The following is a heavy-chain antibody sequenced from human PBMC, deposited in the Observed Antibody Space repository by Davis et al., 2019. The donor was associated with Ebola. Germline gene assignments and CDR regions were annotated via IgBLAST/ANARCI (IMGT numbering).Heavy chain of an antibody. V-gene: IGHV6-1*01. J-gene: IGHJ6*04. Sequence: LRLSCAISGDSVSSSSAAWNWIRQSPSRGLEWLGRTYYSSKWYNDYAVSVQSRITINPDTTKNHFSLQLNFVTPEDAAVYYCARVSWVYRAVDVWGKGTTVTVSS. D-gene: IGHD6-13*01. CDR1: GDSVSSSSAA. CDR3: ARVSWVYRAVDV. CDR2: TYYSSKWYN.